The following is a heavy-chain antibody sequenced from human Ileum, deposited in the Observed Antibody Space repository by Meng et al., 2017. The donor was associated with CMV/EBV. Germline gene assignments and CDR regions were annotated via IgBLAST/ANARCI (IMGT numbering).Heavy chain of an antibody. V-gene: IGHV3-21*01. CDR2: ISHSGDYI. CDR3: ARDLYVGDPSAFDI. D-gene: IGHD2-21*02. Sequence: GGSLRLSCAASGITFSDYWMHWVRQAPGKGLEWVSSISHSGDYIYYADSVKGRFTISRDNAKNSVYLQMSSLRAEDTAVYYCARDLYVGDPSAFDIWGQGTMVTVSS. CDR1: GITFSDYW. J-gene: IGHJ3*02.